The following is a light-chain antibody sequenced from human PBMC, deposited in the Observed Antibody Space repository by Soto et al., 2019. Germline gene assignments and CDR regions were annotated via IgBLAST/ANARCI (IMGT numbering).Light chain of an antibody. V-gene: IGKV3-20*01. J-gene: IGKJ3*01. CDR2: DAS. CDR3: QQYGSAPFP. Sequence: EIVLTQSPGTLSLSPGERATLSCRASQSVASSPLAWYRQKPGQTPRLLIYDASSRATGIPDRISGSGSGTDFTLTISRLEPEDFAVYYCQQYGSAPFPFGPGTKVDIK. CDR1: QSVASSP.